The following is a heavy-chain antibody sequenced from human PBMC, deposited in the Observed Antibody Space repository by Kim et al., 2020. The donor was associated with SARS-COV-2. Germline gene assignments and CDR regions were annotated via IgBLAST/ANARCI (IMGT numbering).Heavy chain of an antibody. Sequence: GGSLRLSCVGYGFTFSNYDMGWVRQAPGEGLEWVSSISGPGDSTTYADSMRGRFTISRDNSKNTLYVQMNILRADDTAIYYCATRPWNGGGCYFQSWGQGTLVTVSS. CDR3: ATRPWNGGGCYFQS. D-gene: IGHD6-19*01. CDR1: GFTFSNYD. CDR2: ISGPGDST. J-gene: IGHJ4*02. V-gene: IGHV3-23*01.